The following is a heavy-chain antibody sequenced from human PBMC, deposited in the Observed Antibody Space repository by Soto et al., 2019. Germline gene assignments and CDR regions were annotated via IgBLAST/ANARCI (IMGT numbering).Heavy chain of an antibody. CDR3: ARVNMITFGGVIVNDAFDI. J-gene: IGHJ3*02. CDR1: GGTFSSYA. D-gene: IGHD3-16*02. V-gene: IGHV1-69*13. CDR2: IIPIFGTA. Sequence: SVKDSCKASGGTFSSYAISWVRQAPGQGLEWMGGIIPIFGTANYAQKFQGRVTITADEFTSTAYMELSSLRSEDTAVYYCARVNMITFGGVIVNDAFDIWGQGTMVTVSS.